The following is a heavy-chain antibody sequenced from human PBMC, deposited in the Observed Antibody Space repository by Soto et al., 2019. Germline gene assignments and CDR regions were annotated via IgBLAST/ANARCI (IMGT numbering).Heavy chain of an antibody. CDR2: INADNGNT. Sequence: ASVKVSCKASGYTFTSYAMHWVRQAPGQRLEWMGWINADNGNTNYAQKFQGRVTMTRDTSASTAYMELRSLRSDDTAVYYCARDYDILTGSYDWFDPWGQGNLVTVSS. V-gene: IGHV1-3*01. J-gene: IGHJ5*02. D-gene: IGHD3-9*01. CDR1: GYTFTSYA. CDR3: ARDYDILTGSYDWFDP.